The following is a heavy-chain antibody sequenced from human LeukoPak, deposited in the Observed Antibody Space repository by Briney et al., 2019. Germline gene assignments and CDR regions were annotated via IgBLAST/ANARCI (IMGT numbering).Heavy chain of an antibody. J-gene: IGHJ5*02. CDR3: ARDRSSHYYDSNGAPRIWFDP. D-gene: IGHD3-22*01. CDR1: GYTFTSYG. V-gene: IGHV1-18*04. Sequence: GASVKVSCKASGYTFTSYGISWVRQAPGQGLEWMGWISAYNGNTNYAQKFQGRVTMTRDTSISTAYMELSRLRSDDTAVYYCARDRSSHYYDSNGAPRIWFDPWGQGTLVTVSS. CDR2: ISAYNGNT.